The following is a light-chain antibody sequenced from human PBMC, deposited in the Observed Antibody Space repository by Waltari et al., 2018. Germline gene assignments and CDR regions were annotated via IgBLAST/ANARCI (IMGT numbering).Light chain of an antibody. CDR2: GST. Sequence: DIQLTQSPSSLPASVGDSVTITCRASQGISYYVAWFQQKPGRAPEPRVFGSTTLLSGVPSRFRGSGSGTYCTLTINDLQPDDFATYACHQYNSYPPTVGGGTKV. J-gene: IGKJ4*01. V-gene: IGKV1-16*01. CDR3: HQYNSYPPT. CDR1: QGISYY.